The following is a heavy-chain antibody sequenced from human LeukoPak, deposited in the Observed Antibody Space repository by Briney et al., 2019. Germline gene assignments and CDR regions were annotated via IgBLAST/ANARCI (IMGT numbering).Heavy chain of an antibody. CDR3: ARHYVFVYGGSSFDY. J-gene: IGHJ4*02. D-gene: IGHD2-8*01. CDR1: GGSISSSNW. V-gene: IGHV4-4*02. Sequence: SETLSLTCAVSGGSISSSNWWSWVRQPPGKGLEWIGEIYHSGSTNYNPSLKSRVTISVDKSKNQFSLKLSSVTAADTAVYYCARHYVFVYGGSSFDYWGQGTLVTVSS. CDR2: IYHSGST.